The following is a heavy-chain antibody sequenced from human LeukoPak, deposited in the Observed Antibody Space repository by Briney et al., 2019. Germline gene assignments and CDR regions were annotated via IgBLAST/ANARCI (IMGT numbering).Heavy chain of an antibody. CDR3: AKYYYDSSGYYPYYFDY. CDR2: ISGSGGST. D-gene: IGHD3-22*01. V-gene: IGHV3-23*01. CDR1: GFTFSSYA. Sequence: PGGSLRLSCVASGFTFSSYAMSWVRQAPGKGLEWVSAISGSGGSTYYADSVKGRFTISRDNSKNTLYLQMNSLRAEDTAVYYCAKYYYDSSGYYPYYFDYWGQGTLVTVSS. J-gene: IGHJ4*02.